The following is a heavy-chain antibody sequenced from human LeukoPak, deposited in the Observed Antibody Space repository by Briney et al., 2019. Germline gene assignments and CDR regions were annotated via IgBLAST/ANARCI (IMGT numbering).Heavy chain of an antibody. D-gene: IGHD6-13*01. J-gene: IGHJ5*02. Sequence: GGSLRLSCAASGFTFSSYSMNWVREATGKRLEWVSSISSSSSYIYYADSVKGRFTISRDNAKNSLYLQMNSLRAEDTAVYYCARMYSSLPEENWFDPWGQGTLVAVSS. V-gene: IGHV3-21*01. CDR1: GFTFSSYS. CDR3: ARMYSSLPEENWFDP. CDR2: ISSSSSYI.